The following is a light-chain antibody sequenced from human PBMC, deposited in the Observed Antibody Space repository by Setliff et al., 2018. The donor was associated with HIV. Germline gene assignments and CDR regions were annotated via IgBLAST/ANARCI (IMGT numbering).Light chain of an antibody. Sequence: QAVVTQEPSLTVSPGGTVTLTCGSSTGAVTSVHYPYWFQQKPGQAPRTLIYDTSNKHSWTPARFSGSLLGGKAALTLSGAQPEDEAEYYCLLSYDNVRVFGGGTKVTVL. CDR2: DTS. V-gene: IGLV7-46*01. CDR1: TGAVTSVHY. CDR3: LLSYDNVRV. J-gene: IGLJ3*02.